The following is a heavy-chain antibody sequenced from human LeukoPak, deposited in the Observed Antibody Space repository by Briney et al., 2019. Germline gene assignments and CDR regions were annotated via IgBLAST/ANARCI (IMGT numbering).Heavy chain of an antibody. V-gene: IGHV3-9*01. Sequence: GGSLRLSCVASGFTFDDYAMHWVRQAPGKGLEWVSSISWNSGSIGYADSVKGRFTISRDNAKNSLYLQMNSLRAEDTALYYCAKDFGIAAAGIGYWGQGTLVTVSS. CDR3: AKDFGIAAAGIGY. J-gene: IGHJ4*02. D-gene: IGHD6-13*01. CDR2: ISWNSGSI. CDR1: GFTFDDYA.